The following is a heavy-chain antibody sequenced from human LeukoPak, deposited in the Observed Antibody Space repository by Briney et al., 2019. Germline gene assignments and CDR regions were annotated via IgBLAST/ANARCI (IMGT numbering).Heavy chain of an antibody. V-gene: IGHV1-2*02. Sequence: GASVKVSCKASGYPFNDYYMHWVRQAPGQGPEWMGCINSNSGETHYVQKFQGRVTMTRDTSISTAYMELSRLRSDDTAVYYCARSIAARKASVDYWGQGTLVTVSS. D-gene: IGHD6-6*01. CDR3: ARSIAARKASVDY. CDR2: INSNSGET. J-gene: IGHJ4*02. CDR1: GYPFNDYY.